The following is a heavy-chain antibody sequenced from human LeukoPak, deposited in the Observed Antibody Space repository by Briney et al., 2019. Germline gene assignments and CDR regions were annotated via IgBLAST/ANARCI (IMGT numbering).Heavy chain of an antibody. D-gene: IGHD6-19*01. CDR3: ARQTVAFKEESESDAFDI. Sequence: PSETLSLTCTVSGGSISSSGYYWGWIRQPPGKGLEWIGSIYYSGSTYYNPSLKSRVTISVDTSKSQFSLKLSSVTAADTAVYYCARQTVAFKEESESDAFDIWGQGTMVTVSS. CDR1: GGSISSSGYY. V-gene: IGHV4-39*01. CDR2: IYYSGST. J-gene: IGHJ3*02.